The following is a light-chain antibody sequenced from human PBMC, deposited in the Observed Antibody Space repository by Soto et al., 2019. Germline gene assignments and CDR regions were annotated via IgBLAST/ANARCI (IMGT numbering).Light chain of an antibody. Sequence: QSVLTQPASVSGSPGQSITISCTGTSSDVGSYNLVSWYQQHPGKAPKLMFYEVSKRPSGVSNRYSGSKSGNTASLTISWIQAEDEADYYCCSYAGSSTPYEFGTGTKDTVL. J-gene: IGLJ1*01. CDR1: SSDVGSYNL. CDR2: EVS. V-gene: IGLV2-23*02. CDR3: CSYAGSSTPYE.